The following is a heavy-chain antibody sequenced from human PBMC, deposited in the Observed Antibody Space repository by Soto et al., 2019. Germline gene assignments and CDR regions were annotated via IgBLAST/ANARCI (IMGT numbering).Heavy chain of an antibody. CDR1: GFTFSSYA. D-gene: IGHD3-22*01. V-gene: IGHV3-23*01. CDR3: AKVHDSSGSNDY. J-gene: IGHJ4*02. CDR2: ISGSGGST. Sequence: EVQLLESGGGLVQPGGSLRLSCAASGFTFSSYAMSWVRQAPGKGLEWVSGISGSGGSTYYADSVKGRFTISRDNSKNTLYLQMNSLRAEDTAVYYCAKVHDSSGSNDYWGQGTLVTVSS.